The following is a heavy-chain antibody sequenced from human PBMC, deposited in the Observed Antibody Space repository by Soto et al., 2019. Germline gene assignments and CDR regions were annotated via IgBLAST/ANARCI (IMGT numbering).Heavy chain of an antibody. V-gene: IGHV3-74*01. CDR3: ARVLRGYHYMDV. Sequence: EVQLVESGGGLVQPGESLRLSCAASGFTFTSYWMHWVRQAPGKGLVWVSRINPDGSSISYADSVKGRFTISRDNAKNTLYLQMSSLRAEDTAVYYCARVLRGYHYMDVWGKGTTVTVSS. CDR1: GFTFTSYW. J-gene: IGHJ6*03. CDR2: INPDGSSI.